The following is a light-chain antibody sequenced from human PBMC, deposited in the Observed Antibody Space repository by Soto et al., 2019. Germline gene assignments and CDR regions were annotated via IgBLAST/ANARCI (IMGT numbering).Light chain of an antibody. CDR1: QSISSW. CDR3: QQYNNFWT. V-gene: IGKV1-5*01. J-gene: IGKJ1*01. CDR2: DAS. Sequence: DIQMTQSPSALSASVGDRVTITCRASQSISSWLARYQQKPGKAPRLLIYDASYLERGVPSRFSGSGSGTEFTLTISDLQPDDPGTYYCQQYNNFWTFGPGTKVDIK.